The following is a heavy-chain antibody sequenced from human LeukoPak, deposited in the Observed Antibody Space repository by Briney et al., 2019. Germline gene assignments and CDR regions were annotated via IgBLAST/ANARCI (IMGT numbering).Heavy chain of an antibody. CDR1: GFTFSSYG. Sequence: GGSLRLSCAASGFTFSSYGMHWVRQAPGKGLEWVAVIWYDGSNKYYADSVKGRFTISRDNSKNTLYLQMNSLRAEDTAVYYCARDRYSGSDWVDYCGQGTLVTVSS. J-gene: IGHJ4*02. CDR3: ARDRYSGSDWVDY. D-gene: IGHD5-12*01. V-gene: IGHV3-33*01. CDR2: IWYDGSNK.